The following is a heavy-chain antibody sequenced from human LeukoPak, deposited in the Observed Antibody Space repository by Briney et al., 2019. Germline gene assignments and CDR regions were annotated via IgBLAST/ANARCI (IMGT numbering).Heavy chain of an antibody. J-gene: IGHJ4*02. CDR1: GFTFSSYE. V-gene: IGHV3-21*01. CDR2: ISSSSSYI. D-gene: IGHD3-3*01. CDR3: ARDFTRYDFWSGEFASY. Sequence: GGSLRLSCAASGFTFSSYEMNWARQAPGKGLEWVSSISSSSSYIYYADSVKGRFTISRDNAKNSLYLQMNSLRAEDTAVYYCARDFTRYDFWSGEFASYWGQGTLVTVSS.